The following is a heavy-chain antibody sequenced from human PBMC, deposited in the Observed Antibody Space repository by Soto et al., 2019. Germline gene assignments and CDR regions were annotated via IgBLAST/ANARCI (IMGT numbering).Heavy chain of an antibody. CDR3: ARFTGADSSGYFDY. D-gene: IGHD3-22*01. J-gene: IGHJ4*02. V-gene: IGHV3-30*02. CDR1: GFTFRSNG. Sequence: WGSLRLSCVASGFTFRSNGMHCVRQAPCKGLEWVAFIWYDVSKEYYIDSVKGRFTISRDNSKNTLYLQMDSLTTEDTAVYYCARFTGADSSGYFDYWGQGTPVTVSS. CDR2: IWYDVSKE.